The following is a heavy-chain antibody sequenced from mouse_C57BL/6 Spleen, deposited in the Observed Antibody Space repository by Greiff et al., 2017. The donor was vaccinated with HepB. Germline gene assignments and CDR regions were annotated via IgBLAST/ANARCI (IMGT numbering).Heavy chain of an antibody. D-gene: IGHD2-5*01. CDR1: GYTFTSYW. CDR3: ARSRYRAYCSKNAMDY. V-gene: IGHV1-50*01. CDR2: IDPSDSYT. Sequence: VQLQQPGAELVKPGASVKLSCKASGYTFTSYWMQWVKQRPGQGLEWIGEIDPSDSYTNYNQKFKGKATLTVDTSSSTAYMQLSSLTSEDSAVFYCARSRYRAYCSKNAMDYWGQGTSVTVSS. J-gene: IGHJ4*01.